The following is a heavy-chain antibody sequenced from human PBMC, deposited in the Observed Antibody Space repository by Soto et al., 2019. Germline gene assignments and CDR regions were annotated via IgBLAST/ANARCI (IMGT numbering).Heavy chain of an antibody. CDR2: ISYDGSNK. CDR1: GFTFSSYA. V-gene: IGHV3-30-3*01. J-gene: IGHJ4*02. Sequence: GGSLRLSCAASGFTFSSYAMHWVRQAPGKGLEWVAVISYDGSNKYYADSVKGRFTISRDNSKNTLYLQMNSLRAEDTAVYYCARDDARVLRYFDWGSDYWGQGTLVTVSS. CDR3: ARDDARVLRYFDWGSDY. D-gene: IGHD3-9*01.